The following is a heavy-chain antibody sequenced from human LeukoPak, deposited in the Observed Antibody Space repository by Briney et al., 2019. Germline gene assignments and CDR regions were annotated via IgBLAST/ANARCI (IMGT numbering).Heavy chain of an antibody. D-gene: IGHD6-19*01. Sequence: PSETLSLTCTVSGGSINSGGYYWSWLRHHPGKGLEWIGYIYYTGSTYYNPSLKSRVTMSVDTSKNQFSLKLSSVTAADTAVYYCASHSVASHYFDHWGQGTLVTVSS. CDR2: IYYTGST. CDR1: GGSINSGGYY. CDR3: ASHSVASHYFDH. V-gene: IGHV4-31*03. J-gene: IGHJ4*02.